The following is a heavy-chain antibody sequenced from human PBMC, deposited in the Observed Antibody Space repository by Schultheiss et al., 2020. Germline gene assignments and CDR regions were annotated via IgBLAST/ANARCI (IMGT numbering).Heavy chain of an antibody. D-gene: IGHD1-14*01. Sequence: GGSLRLSCAASGFTFSSYGMHWVRQAPGKGLEWVAVISYDGSNKYYADSVKGRFTISRDNSKNTLYLQMNSLRAEDTAVYYCARDRIGEPTNWFDPWGQGTLVTVSS. J-gene: IGHJ5*02. V-gene: IGHV3-30*12. CDR2: ISYDGSNK. CDR3: ARDRIGEPTNWFDP. CDR1: GFTFSSYG.